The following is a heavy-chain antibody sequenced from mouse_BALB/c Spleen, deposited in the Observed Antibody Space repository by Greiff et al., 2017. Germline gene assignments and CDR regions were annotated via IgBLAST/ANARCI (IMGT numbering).Heavy chain of an antibody. CDR1: GYTFTDYN. CDR3: ARQGGRPSWFAY. Sequence: VQLQQSGPELVKPGASVKISCKASGYTFTDYNMHWVKQSHGKSLEWIGYIYPYNGGTGYNQKFKSKATLTVDNSSSTAYMELRSLTSEDSAVYYCARQGGRPSWFAYWGQGTLVTVSA. V-gene: IGHV1S29*02. CDR2: IYPYNGGT. J-gene: IGHJ3*01. D-gene: IGHD1-1*01.